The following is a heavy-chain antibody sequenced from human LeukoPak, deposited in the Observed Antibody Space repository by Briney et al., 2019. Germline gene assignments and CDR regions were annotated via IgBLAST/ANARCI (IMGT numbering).Heavy chain of an antibody. V-gene: IGHV4-39*02. CDR1: GGSISRTSYY. Sequence: SETLSLTCAVSGGSISRTSYYWGWIRQPLGKGLEWIASIYYSGDTYYNPSLKSRLTISLHTSKNHLSLRLRTVTAADTAVYYCARREFYYGSGGWFDPWGQGTLVTVSS. D-gene: IGHD3-10*01. CDR3: ARREFYYGSGGWFDP. CDR2: IYYSGDT. J-gene: IGHJ5*02.